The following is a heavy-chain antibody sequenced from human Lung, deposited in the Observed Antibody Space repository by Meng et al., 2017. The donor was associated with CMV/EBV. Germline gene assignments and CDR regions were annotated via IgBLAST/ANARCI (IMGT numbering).Heavy chain of an antibody. CDR1: GFTFSSYS. Sequence: GESLKISCAASGFTFSSYSMNWVRQAPGKGLEWVSSISSSSSYIYYADSVKGRFTISRDNAKNSLYLQMNSLRAEDTAVYYCARDHRTSIAAAGTVDYWGKGTXVTVDS. J-gene: IGHJ4*02. D-gene: IGHD6-13*01. V-gene: IGHV3-21*01. CDR3: ARDHRTSIAAAGTVDY. CDR2: ISSSSSYI.